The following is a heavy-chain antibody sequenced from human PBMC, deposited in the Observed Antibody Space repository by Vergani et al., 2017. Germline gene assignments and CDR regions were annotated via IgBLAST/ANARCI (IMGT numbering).Heavy chain of an antibody. D-gene: IGHD3-10*01. CDR3: ARGNYYGSGTYVDP. J-gene: IGHJ5*02. CDR1: GTTDSGNY. CDR2: IYSGEET. Sequence: ELQLVESGGGLVKPGGSLRLSCAASGTTDSGNYMTWVRQAPGKGLEWVSHIYSGEETYYADSLKGRVTISRDTSKNTLHLQRKNLRVEDTAVYYCARGNYYGSGTYVDPWGQGTLVTVSS. V-gene: IGHV3-66*02.